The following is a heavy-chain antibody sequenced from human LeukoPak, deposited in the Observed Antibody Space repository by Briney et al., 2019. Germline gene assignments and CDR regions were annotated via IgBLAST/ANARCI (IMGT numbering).Heavy chain of an antibody. D-gene: IGHD6-19*01. CDR1: GFTFDDYA. CDR2: ISWNSGSI. J-gene: IGHJ4*02. Sequence: SGGSLRLSCAASGFTFDDYAMHWVRQAPGKGLEWVSGISWNSGSIGYADSVKGRFTISRDNAKNSLYLQMNSLRAEDMALYYCAKVALEGGSGWYSDWGQGTLVTVSS. V-gene: IGHV3-9*03. CDR3: AKVALEGGSGWYSD.